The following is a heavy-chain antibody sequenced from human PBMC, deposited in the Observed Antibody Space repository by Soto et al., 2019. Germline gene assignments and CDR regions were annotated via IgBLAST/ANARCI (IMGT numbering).Heavy chain of an antibody. CDR3: ARIISSSSWSDWFDP. J-gene: IGHJ5*02. V-gene: IGHV4-59*11. Sequence: SETLSLTCTVSGGSISSHYWSWIRQPPGKGLEWIGYIYYSGSTNYNPSLKSRVTISVDTSKNQFSLKLSSVTAADTAVYYCARIISSSSWSDWFDPWGQGTLVTVSS. CDR2: IYYSGST. D-gene: IGHD6-13*01. CDR1: GGSISSHY.